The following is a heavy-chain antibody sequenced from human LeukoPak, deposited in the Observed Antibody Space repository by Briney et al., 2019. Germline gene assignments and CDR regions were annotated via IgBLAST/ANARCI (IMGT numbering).Heavy chain of an antibody. CDR2: MNPNSGNT. CDR3: ARAPYGSGSS. V-gene: IGHV1-8*01. D-gene: IGHD3-10*01. Sequence: ASVKVSCKASGYTFTSCDINWVRQATGQGLEWMGWMNPNSGNTGYAQKFQGRVTMTRDTSTSTVYMELSSLRSEDTAVYYCARAPYGSGSSWGQGTLVTVSS. J-gene: IGHJ4*02. CDR1: GYTFTSCD.